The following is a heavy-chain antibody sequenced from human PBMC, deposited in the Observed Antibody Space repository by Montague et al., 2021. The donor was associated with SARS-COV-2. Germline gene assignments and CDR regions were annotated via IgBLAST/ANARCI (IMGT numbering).Heavy chain of an antibody. CDR1: GFTFNNYN. J-gene: IGHJ6*02. CDR3: ARDRPLVRGIFPYSYGMDV. CDR2: ISPSSSSI. D-gene: IGHD3-10*01. Sequence: SLRLSCAASGFTFNNYNMNWVRQAPGKGLEWVSYISPSSSSIYYTYSVKGRFTISRDNAKNSLYLQMNSLRDEDTAVYYCARDRPLVRGIFPYSYGMDVWGQGTTVTVSS. V-gene: IGHV3-48*02.